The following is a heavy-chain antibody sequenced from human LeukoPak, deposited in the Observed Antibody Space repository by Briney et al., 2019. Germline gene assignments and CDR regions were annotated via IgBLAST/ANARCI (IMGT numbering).Heavy chain of an antibody. D-gene: IGHD3-22*01. V-gene: IGHV1-2*06. CDR3: ARDLGRRYYDSSGLVDY. Sequence: ASVTVSCKASGYTFTGYYMHWVRQAPGQGLEWMGRINPNSGGTNYAQKFQGRVTMTRDTSISTAYMELSRLRSDDTAVYYCARDLGRRYYDSSGLVDYWGHGTLVTVSS. CDR1: GYTFTGYY. CDR2: INPNSGGT. J-gene: IGHJ4*01.